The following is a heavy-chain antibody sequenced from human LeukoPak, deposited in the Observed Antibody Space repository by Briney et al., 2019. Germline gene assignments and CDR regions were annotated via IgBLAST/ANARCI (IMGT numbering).Heavy chain of an antibody. CDR1: GGSISSYY. Sequence: SETLSLTCTVSGGSISSYYWSWIRQPAGKGLEWIGRIYTSGSTNYNPSLKRRVTMSVDTSKVQFSLKLSSVTAADTAMYYCARAAGNTQYFDYWGQGTLVTVSS. CDR3: ARAAGNTQYFDY. J-gene: IGHJ4*02. V-gene: IGHV4-4*07. CDR2: IYTSGST. D-gene: IGHD1-1*01.